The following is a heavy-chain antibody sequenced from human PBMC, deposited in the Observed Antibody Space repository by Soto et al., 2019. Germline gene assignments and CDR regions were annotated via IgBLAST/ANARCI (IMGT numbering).Heavy chain of an antibody. CDR2: IYYSGST. CDR3: ARRREHFDWLLNGDYYYGMDV. CDR1: GGSISSYY. J-gene: IGHJ6*02. D-gene: IGHD3-9*01. Sequence: SETLSLTCTVSGGSISSYYWSWIRQPPGKGLEWIGYIYYSGSTNYNPSLKSRVTISVDTSKNQFSLKLSSVTAADTAVYYCARRREHFDWLLNGDYYYGMDVWGQGTTVTVSS. V-gene: IGHV4-59*08.